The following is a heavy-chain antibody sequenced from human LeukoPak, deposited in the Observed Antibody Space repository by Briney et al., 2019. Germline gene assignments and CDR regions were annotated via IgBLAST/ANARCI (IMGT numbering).Heavy chain of an antibody. CDR2: IIPIFGTA. D-gene: IGHD1-26*01. V-gene: IGHV1-69*05. CDR3: ARVIIGIVGASYYYYYYYMDV. J-gene: IGHJ6*03. CDR1: GGTFSSYA. Sequence: ASVKVSCKASGGTFSSYAISWVRQAPGQGLEWMGGIIPIFGTANYAQKFQGRVTMTTDTSTSTAYMELRSLRSDDTAVYYCARVIIGIVGASYYYYYYYMDVWGKGTTVTVSS.